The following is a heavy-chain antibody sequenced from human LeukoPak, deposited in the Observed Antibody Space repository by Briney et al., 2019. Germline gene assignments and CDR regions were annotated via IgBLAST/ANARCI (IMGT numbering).Heavy chain of an antibody. J-gene: IGHJ4*02. V-gene: IGHV4-34*01. CDR2: INHSGST. Sequence: SETLSLTCAVYGGSFSGYYWSWIRQPPGKGLEWIGEINHSGSTNYNPSLKSRVTISVDTSKNQFSLKLSSVTAADTAVYYCARVGIHFDYWGQGTLATVSS. CDR3: ARVGIHFDY. CDR1: GGSFSGYY. D-gene: IGHD5-18*01.